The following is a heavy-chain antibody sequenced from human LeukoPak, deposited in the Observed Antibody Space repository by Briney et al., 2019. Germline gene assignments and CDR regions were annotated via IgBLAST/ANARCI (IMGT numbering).Heavy chain of an antibody. J-gene: IGHJ4*02. D-gene: IGHD1-14*01. V-gene: IGHV1-24*01. CDR2: FDPEDGET. CDR1: GYTLTELS. CDR3: ATAVAGATYDFDY. Sequence: GASVKASCKVSGYTLTELSMHWVRQAPGKGLEWMGGFDPEDGETIYAQKFQGRVTMTEDTSTDTAYMGLSSLRSEDTAVYYCATAVAGATYDFDYWGQGTLVTVSS.